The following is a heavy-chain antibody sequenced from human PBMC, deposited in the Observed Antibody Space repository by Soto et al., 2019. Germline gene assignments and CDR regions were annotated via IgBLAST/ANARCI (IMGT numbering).Heavy chain of an antibody. D-gene: IGHD2-2*02. Sequence: GESLKISCKGSGYSFTSYWISWVRQMPGKGLEWMGRIDPSDSYTNYSPSLQGHVTISADKSISTAYLQWSSLKASDTAMYYCARHVDGYCSSTSCYIAHYGMDVWGQWTTVTVSS. J-gene: IGHJ6*02. V-gene: IGHV5-10-1*01. CDR3: ARHVDGYCSSTSCYIAHYGMDV. CDR1: GYSFTSYW. CDR2: IDPSDSYT.